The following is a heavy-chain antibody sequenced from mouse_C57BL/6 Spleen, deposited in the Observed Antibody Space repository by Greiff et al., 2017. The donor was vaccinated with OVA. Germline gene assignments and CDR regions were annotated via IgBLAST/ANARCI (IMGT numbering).Heavy chain of an antibody. CDR2: IYPGSGNT. CDR1: GYTFTDYY. D-gene: IGHD4-1*01. CDR3: ARSGTGPYYFDY. V-gene: IGHV1-76*01. J-gene: IGHJ2*01. Sequence: QVQLQQSGAELVRPGASVKLSCKASGYTFTDYYINWVKQRPGQGLEWIARIYPGSGNTYYNEKFKGKATLTAEKSSSTAYMQLSSLTSEDSAVYFCARSGTGPYYFDYWGQGTTLTVSS.